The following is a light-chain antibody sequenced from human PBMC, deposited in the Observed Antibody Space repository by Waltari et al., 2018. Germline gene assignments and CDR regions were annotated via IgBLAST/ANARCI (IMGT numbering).Light chain of an antibody. J-gene: IGLJ2*01. CDR1: SLRRHY. CDR2: GNN. Sequence: SSELTQDPTVSVAMGQTARITCQVDSLRRHYANGYQQKSGQAPILVFSGNNNRPSGVPDRFSGSSSDNTAVLTITGAQAEDEASYYCHSRDASGVGGSFGGGTKLTVL. V-gene: IGLV3-19*01. CDR3: HSRDASGVGGS.